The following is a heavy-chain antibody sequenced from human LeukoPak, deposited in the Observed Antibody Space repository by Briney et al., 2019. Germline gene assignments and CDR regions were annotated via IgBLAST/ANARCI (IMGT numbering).Heavy chain of an antibody. Sequence: GGSLRLSCAASGFDFSDYWMSWVRQAPGKGLEWVANLKHDGREKSYVDSVKGRFSISRDNAKNSLYLQIDSLRAEDTAVYYCARYCGGDCYGMDVWGQGTTVTVSS. CDR1: GFDFSDYW. J-gene: IGHJ6*02. CDR3: ARYCGGDCYGMDV. CDR2: LKHDGREK. V-gene: IGHV3-7*01. D-gene: IGHD2-21*01.